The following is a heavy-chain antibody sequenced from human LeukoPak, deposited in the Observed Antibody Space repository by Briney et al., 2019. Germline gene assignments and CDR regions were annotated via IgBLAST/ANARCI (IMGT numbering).Heavy chain of an antibody. J-gene: IGHJ4*02. V-gene: IGHV4-39*07. CDR2: IYYSGST. Sequence: SETLSLTCTVSDGSMNSITYYWAWIRQPPGKGLEWIGSIYYSGSTYYNPSLKSRVTISVDTSKNQFSLKLSSVTAADTAVYYCARDAITMKGFDYWGQGTLVTVSS. CDR3: ARDAITMKGFDY. CDR1: DGSMNSITYY. D-gene: IGHD3-22*01.